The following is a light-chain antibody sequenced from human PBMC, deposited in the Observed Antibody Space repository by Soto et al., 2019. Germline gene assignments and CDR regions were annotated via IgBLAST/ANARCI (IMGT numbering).Light chain of an antibody. CDR2: DAS. V-gene: IGKV3-20*01. J-gene: IGKJ4*01. CDR1: QSVGNNN. CDR3: QQYGSTPLT. Sequence: EIVLTQSPGTLSLSPGERATLSCRASQSVGNNNLAWYQQKPGQAPRFLIYDASSRATGIPDRFSGSGSGTDFTLTISRLEPEDFSVYYCQQYGSTPLTFCGGTKVDIK.